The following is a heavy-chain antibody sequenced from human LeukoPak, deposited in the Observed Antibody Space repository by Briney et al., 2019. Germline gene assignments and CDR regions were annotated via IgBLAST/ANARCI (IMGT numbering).Heavy chain of an antibody. CDR1: GFTFSSYG. CDR3: ARSAAAGRIVATFGY. CDR2: IRYDGSNK. Sequence: SRGSLRLSCAASGFTFSSYGMHWVRQAPGKGLEWVAFIRYDGSNKYYADSVKGRFTISRDNSKNTLYLQMNSLRAEDTAVYYCARSAAAGRIVATFGYWGQGTLVIVSS. V-gene: IGHV3-30*02. D-gene: IGHD5-12*01. J-gene: IGHJ4*02.